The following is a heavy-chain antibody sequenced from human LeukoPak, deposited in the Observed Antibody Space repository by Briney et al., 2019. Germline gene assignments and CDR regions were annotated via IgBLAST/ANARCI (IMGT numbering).Heavy chain of an antibody. V-gene: IGHV1-18*01. CDR1: GYTLTSYG. CDR3: ARIQLERLSNWFDP. J-gene: IGHJ5*02. Sequence: GASVKVSCKASGYTLTSYGISWVRQAPGQGLEWTGWISAYNGNTNYAQKLQGRVTMTTDTSTSTAYMELRSLRSDDTAVYYCARIQLERLSNWFDPWGQGTLVTVSS. D-gene: IGHD1-1*01. CDR2: ISAYNGNT.